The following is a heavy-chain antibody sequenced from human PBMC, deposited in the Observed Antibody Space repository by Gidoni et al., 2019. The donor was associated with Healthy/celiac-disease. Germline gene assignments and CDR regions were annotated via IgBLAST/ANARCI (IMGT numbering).Heavy chain of an antibody. J-gene: IGHJ6*02. CDR2: INAGNGNT. CDR3: ASPSGRGYDYGMDV. CDR1: GYTFTSYA. V-gene: IGHV1-3*01. Sequence: QVQLVQSGAEVKKPGASVKVSCKASGYTFTSYAMHWVRQAPGQRLEWMRWINAGNGNTKYSQKFQGRVTITRDTSASTAYMELSSLRSEDTAVYYCASPSGRGYDYGMDVWGQGTTVTVSS. D-gene: IGHD1-26*01.